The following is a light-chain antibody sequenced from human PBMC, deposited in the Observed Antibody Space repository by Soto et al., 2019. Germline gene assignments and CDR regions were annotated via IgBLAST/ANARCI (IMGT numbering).Light chain of an antibody. CDR3: QQATRFPIT. Sequence: DIELTQYHAPLSGSVGDRVTITCGGSQRISSWLAWYPQTPGKAPKILIYAASSLQSGVPSRFKGRGSGPDCTLPSSSLKPADVATDDCQQATRFPITFGPGTRLEIK. J-gene: IGKJ5*01. CDR1: QRISSW. CDR2: AAS. V-gene: IGKV1-12*01.